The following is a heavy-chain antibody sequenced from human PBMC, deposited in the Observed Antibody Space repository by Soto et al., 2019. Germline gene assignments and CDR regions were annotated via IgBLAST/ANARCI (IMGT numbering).Heavy chain of an antibody. CDR1: GYTFTSDG. CDR2: ISAYNGNT. Sequence: ASVKVSCKASGYTFTSDGISWVRQAPGQGLEWMGWISAYNGNTNYAQKLQGRVTMTTDTSTSTAYMELRSLRSDDTAVYYCARGTYDFWSGYPYYMDVWGKGTTVTVSS. J-gene: IGHJ6*03. V-gene: IGHV1-18*01. CDR3: ARGTYDFWSGYPYYMDV. D-gene: IGHD3-3*01.